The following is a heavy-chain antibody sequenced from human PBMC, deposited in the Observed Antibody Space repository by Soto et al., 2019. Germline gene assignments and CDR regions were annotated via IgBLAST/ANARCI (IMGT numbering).Heavy chain of an antibody. J-gene: IGHJ5*02. Sequence: QVQLVQSGAEVKKPGSSVKVSCKASGGTFSSYAISWVRQAPGQGLELMGGIIPIFGTANYARKFQVRVTITADESTSTDYLELSSLRSEDTAVYYCARETPQQLVLRGNWFDLWGQGTLVTVSS. D-gene: IGHD6-13*01. CDR1: GGTFSSYA. CDR2: IIPIFGTA. V-gene: IGHV1-69*01. CDR3: ARETPQQLVLRGNWFDL.